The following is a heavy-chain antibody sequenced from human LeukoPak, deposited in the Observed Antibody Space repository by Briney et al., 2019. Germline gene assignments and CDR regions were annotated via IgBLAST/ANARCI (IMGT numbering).Heavy chain of an antibody. CDR1: GFTFTSYG. CDR3: ARGGALTSFDS. D-gene: IGHD3-16*01. Sequence: ASVKVSCKASGFTFTSYGISGVRQAPGQGLEGMGFISSYNGKTNYAQKFQGRVNMTTDTTTRRACMNLRSTRSDATAVHYCARGGALTSFDSWGQGTLITVSS. CDR2: ISSYNGKT. J-gene: IGHJ4*02. V-gene: IGHV1-18*01.